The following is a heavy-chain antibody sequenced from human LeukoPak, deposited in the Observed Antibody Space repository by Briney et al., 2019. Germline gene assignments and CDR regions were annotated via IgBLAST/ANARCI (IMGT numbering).Heavy chain of an antibody. CDR1: GGSFSGYY. Sequence: SETLSLTCAVYGGSFSGYYWSWIRQPPGKGLEWIGEINHSGSTNYNPSLKSRVTISVDTSKNQFSLKLSPVTAADTAVYYCARGPGGAYWGQGTLVTVSS. V-gene: IGHV4-34*01. CDR2: INHSGST. D-gene: IGHD4-17*01. CDR3: ARGPGGAY. J-gene: IGHJ4*02.